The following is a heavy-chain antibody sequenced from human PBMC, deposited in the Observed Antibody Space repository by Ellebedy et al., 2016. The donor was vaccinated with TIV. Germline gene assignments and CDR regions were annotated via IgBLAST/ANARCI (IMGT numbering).Heavy chain of an antibody. CDR2: VDAGNGKS. CDR3: GRRGGFSYIDY. V-gene: IGHV1-3*01. Sequence: AASVKVSCKASGYSFTNYAMHWVRQAPGQRLEWMGWVDAGNGKSKYSQKFQGRATITRDASASIVYMEVSSLRSEDTAIYYCGRRGGFSYIDYWGQGTLVTVSS. CDR1: GYSFTNYA. J-gene: IGHJ4*02. D-gene: IGHD5-18*01.